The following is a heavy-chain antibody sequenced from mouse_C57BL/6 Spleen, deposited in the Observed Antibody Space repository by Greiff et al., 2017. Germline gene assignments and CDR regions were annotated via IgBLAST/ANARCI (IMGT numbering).Heavy chain of an antibody. J-gene: IGHJ2*01. CDR1: GYTFTSYG. Sequence: VQLQQSGAELARPGASVKLSCKASGYTFTSYGISWVKQRTGQGLEWIGEIYPRSGNTYYNEKFKSKATLTADKSSSTAYMALRSLTSEDSAVYFCARYTITTVVADYWGQGTTLTVSS. CDR3: ARYTITTVVADY. CDR2: IYPRSGNT. V-gene: IGHV1-81*01. D-gene: IGHD1-1*01.